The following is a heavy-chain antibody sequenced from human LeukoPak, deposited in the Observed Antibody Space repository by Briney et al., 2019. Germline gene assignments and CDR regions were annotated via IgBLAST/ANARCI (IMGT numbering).Heavy chain of an antibody. Sequence: ASVKVSCKASGYTFTSYGISWVRQAPGQGLEWMGWISAYNGNTNYAQKLQGRVTMTTDTSTSTAYMELRSLRSDDTAVYYCASRTYSGSYYSDGAFDIWGQGTMVTVSS. CDR3: ASRTYSGSYYSDGAFDI. V-gene: IGHV1-18*01. J-gene: IGHJ3*02. D-gene: IGHD1-26*01. CDR1: GYTFTSYG. CDR2: ISAYNGNT.